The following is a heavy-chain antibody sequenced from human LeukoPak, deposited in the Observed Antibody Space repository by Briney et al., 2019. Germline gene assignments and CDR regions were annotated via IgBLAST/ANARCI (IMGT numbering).Heavy chain of an antibody. J-gene: IGHJ4*02. Sequence: SETLSLTCTVSGGSIRISSYYWSWIRQPPGKGLEWIGEINHSGSTNYNPSLKSRVTISVDTSKNQFSLKLSSVTAADTAVYYCARVDYDYVWGSYRPYYFDYWGQGTLVTVSS. D-gene: IGHD3-16*02. V-gene: IGHV4-39*07. CDR2: INHSGST. CDR1: GGSIRISSYY. CDR3: ARVDYDYVWGSYRPYYFDY.